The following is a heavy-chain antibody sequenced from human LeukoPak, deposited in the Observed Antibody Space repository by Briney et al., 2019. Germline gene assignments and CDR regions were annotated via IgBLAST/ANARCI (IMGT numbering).Heavy chain of an antibody. V-gene: IGHV4-38-2*02. CDR1: GYSISSGYY. CDR3: ARDYGYNYLPYNWFDP. CDR2: IYHSGST. J-gene: IGHJ5*02. D-gene: IGHD5-24*01. Sequence: NASETLSLTCTVSGYSISSGYYWGRIRQPPGKGLEWIGSIYHSGSTYYNPSLKSRVTISVDTSKNQFSLKLSSVTAADTAVYYCARDYGYNYLPYNWFDPWGQGTLVTVSS.